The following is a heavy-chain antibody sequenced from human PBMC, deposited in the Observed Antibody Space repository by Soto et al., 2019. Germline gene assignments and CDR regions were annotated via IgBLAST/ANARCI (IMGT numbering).Heavy chain of an antibody. CDR3: AREQYDILTGFMEPYYYYCMDV. V-gene: IGHV3-33*01. J-gene: IGHJ6*02. CDR2: IWYDGSNK. CDR1: GFTFSSYG. Sequence: QVQLVESGGGVVQPGRSLRLSCAASGFTFSSYGMHWVRQAPGKGLEWVAVIWYDGSNKYYADSVKGRFTISRDNSKNTLYLQMNSLRAEDTAVYYCAREQYDILTGFMEPYYYYCMDVWGQGTTVTVSS. D-gene: IGHD3-9*01.